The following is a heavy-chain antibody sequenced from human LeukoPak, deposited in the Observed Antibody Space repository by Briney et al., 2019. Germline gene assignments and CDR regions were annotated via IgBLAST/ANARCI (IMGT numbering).Heavy chain of an antibody. CDR1: GYTFTGYY. V-gene: IGHV1-2*02. D-gene: IGHD5-12*01. CDR3: ARDVKKSIVATNSLGY. CDR2: INPNSGGT. J-gene: IGHJ4*02. Sequence: EASVKVSCKASGYTFTGYYMHWVRQAPGQGLEWMGWINPNSGGTNYAQKFQGRVTMTRDTSISTAYMELSRLRSDDTAVYYCARDVKKSIVATNSLGYWGQGTLVTVSS.